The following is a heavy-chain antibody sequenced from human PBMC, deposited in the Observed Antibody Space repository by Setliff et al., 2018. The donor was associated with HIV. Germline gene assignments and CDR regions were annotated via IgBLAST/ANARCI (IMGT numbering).Heavy chain of an antibody. Sequence: SETLSLTCTVSGGSISSRSYYWGWLRQPPGKGLEWIGSVYYSGTTYYNPSLKNRVTISLDKSENQFSLRLSSVAAADTAVYYCARFKIVDTATITGLFYYHYIDVWGKGTTVTVSS. V-gene: IGHV4-39*07. J-gene: IGHJ6*03. CDR2: VYYSGTT. CDR1: GGSISSRSYY. D-gene: IGHD5-18*01. CDR3: ARFKIVDTATITGLFYYHYIDV.